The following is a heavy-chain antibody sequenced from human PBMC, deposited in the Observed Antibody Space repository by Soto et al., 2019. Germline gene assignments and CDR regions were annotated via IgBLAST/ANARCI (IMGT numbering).Heavy chain of an antibody. Sequence: ASVKVSCKASGYTFTSYYMHWVRQAPGQGLEWMGIINPSGGSTSYAQKFQGRVTMTRDTSTSTIYMELSSLRSEDTAVYYCARGQKWLRSVHYFDYWRQGTLVTVSS. CDR2: INPSGGST. CDR1: GYTFTSYY. V-gene: IGHV1-46*01. J-gene: IGHJ4*02. D-gene: IGHD5-12*01. CDR3: ARGQKWLRSVHYFDY.